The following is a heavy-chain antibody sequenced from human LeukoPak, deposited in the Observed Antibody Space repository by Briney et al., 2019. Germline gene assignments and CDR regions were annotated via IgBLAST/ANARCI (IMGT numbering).Heavy chain of an antibody. D-gene: IGHD1-1*01. V-gene: IGHV4-34*09. Sequence: SETLSLTCAVYGGSFSGYYWTWIRQPPGKGLEWIGEISHSGNTNYNPSLKSRLTISLDTSKNQFSLKLTSVTAADTAVYYCATAAQNWNNAPYFDFWGQETLVTVSS. CDR1: GGSFSGYY. CDR2: ISHSGNT. J-gene: IGHJ4*02. CDR3: ATAAQNWNNAPYFDF.